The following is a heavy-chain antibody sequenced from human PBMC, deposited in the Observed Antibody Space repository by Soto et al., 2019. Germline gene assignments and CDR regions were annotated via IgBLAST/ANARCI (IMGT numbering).Heavy chain of an antibody. CDR2: ISAYNGNT. CDR1: GYTFTSYG. J-gene: IGHJ5*02. CDR3: TRVRGGAVAGSHRLFDP. Sequence: QVQLVQSGAEVKKPGASVKVSCKASGYTFTSYGISWVRQAPGQGLEWLGWISAYNGNTNYAQKLQGRVTMTTDTSTSTAYMELRSLRSDDTAVYYCTRVRGGAVAGSHRLFDPWGQGTLVTVSS. V-gene: IGHV1-18*01. D-gene: IGHD6-19*01.